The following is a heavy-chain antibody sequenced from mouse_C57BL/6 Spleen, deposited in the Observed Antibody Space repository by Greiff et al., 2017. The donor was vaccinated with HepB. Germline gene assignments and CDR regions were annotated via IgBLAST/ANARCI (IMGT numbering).Heavy chain of an antibody. Sequence: QVQLKESGPELVKPGASVKLSCKASGYAFSSSWMTWVKQRPGKGLEWIGRIYPGDGDTNYNGKFKGKATLTADKSSSTAYMQLSSLTSEDSAVYFCASNSNHWDYYAMDYWGQGTSVTVSS. V-gene: IGHV1-82*01. D-gene: IGHD2-5*01. J-gene: IGHJ4*01. CDR3: ASNSNHWDYYAMDY. CDR1: GYAFSSSW. CDR2: IYPGDGDT.